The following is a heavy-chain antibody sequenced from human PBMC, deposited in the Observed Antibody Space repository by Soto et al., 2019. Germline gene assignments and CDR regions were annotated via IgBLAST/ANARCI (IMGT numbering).Heavy chain of an antibody. CDR2: INHSGST. Sequence: SETLSLTCAVYGGSFSGYYWSWIRQPPGKGLEWIGEINHSGSTNYNPSLKSRVTISVDTSKNQFSLKLSSVTAADTAVYYCARGGYSKVFDPWGQGTLGTVPQ. D-gene: IGHD4-4*01. CDR3: ARGGYSKVFDP. J-gene: IGHJ5*02. V-gene: IGHV4-34*01. CDR1: GGSFSGYY.